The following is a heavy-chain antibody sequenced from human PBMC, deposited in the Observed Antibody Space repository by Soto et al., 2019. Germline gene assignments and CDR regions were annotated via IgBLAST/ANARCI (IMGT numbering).Heavy chain of an antibody. D-gene: IGHD1-26*01. CDR2: ISYDGSNK. CDR1: GFTFSSYG. J-gene: IGHJ4*02. CDR3: AKHPSGSYEDSVDY. V-gene: IGHV3-30*18. Sequence: QVQLVESGGGVVQPGRSLRLSCAASGFTFSSYGMHWVRQAPGKGLEWVAVISYDGSNKYYADSVKGRFTISRDNSKNSLYLQMNSLRAEDTAVYYCAKHPSGSYEDSVDYWGQGTLVTVSS.